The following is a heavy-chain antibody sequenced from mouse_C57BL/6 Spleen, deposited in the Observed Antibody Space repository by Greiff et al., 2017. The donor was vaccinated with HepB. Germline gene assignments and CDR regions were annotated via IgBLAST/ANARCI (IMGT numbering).Heavy chain of an antibody. D-gene: IGHD2-5*01. CDR1: GYTFTSYW. V-gene: IGHV1-50*01. Sequence: QVQLQQPGAELVKPGASVKLSCKASGYTFTSYWMQWVKQRPGQGLEWIGEIDPSDSYTNYNQKFKGKATLTVDTSSSTAYMQLSSLTSEDSAVYYCARGNYSNYGNAMDYWGQGTSVTVSS. CDR3: ARGNYSNYGNAMDY. J-gene: IGHJ4*01. CDR2: IDPSDSYT.